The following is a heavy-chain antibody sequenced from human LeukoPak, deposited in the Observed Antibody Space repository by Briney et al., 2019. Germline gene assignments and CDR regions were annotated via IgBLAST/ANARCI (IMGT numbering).Heavy chain of an antibody. CDR2: ISSSSSYI. V-gene: IGHV3-21*01. CDR3: ARDKNDSSGYYYGY. J-gene: IGHJ4*02. CDR1: GFTFSSYS. D-gene: IGHD3-22*01. Sequence: GGSLRLSCAASGFTFSSYSMNWVRQAPGKGLEWVSSISSSSSYIYYADSVKGRFTISRDNAKNSLYLQMNSLRAEDTAVYYCARDKNDSSGYYYGYWGQGTLVTVSS.